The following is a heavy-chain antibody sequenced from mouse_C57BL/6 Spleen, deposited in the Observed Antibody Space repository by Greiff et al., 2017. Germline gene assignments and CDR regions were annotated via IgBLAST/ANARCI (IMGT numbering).Heavy chain of an antibody. CDR1: GYTFTSYT. Sequence: VQLQQSGAELARPGASVKMSCKASGYTFTSYTMHWVKQRPGQGLEWIGYINPSSGYTKYNQKFKDKATLTADKSSSTAYMQLSSLTSEDSAVYYCARSYYSNYGFDYWGQGTTRTVSS. CDR2: INPSSGYT. J-gene: IGHJ2*01. V-gene: IGHV1-4*01. CDR3: ARSYYSNYGFDY. D-gene: IGHD2-5*01.